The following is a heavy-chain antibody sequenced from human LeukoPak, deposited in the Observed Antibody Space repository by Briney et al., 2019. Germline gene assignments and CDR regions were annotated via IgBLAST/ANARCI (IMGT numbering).Heavy chain of an antibody. CDR2: IKQDGSEK. Sequence: GGSLRLSCAASGFTFSSYWRSWVRQAPGKGLEWVANIKQDGSEKYYVDSVKGRFTSSRDNAKNSLYLQMNSLRAEDTAVYYCARDGQQLGFWGQGTLVTVSS. CDR1: GFTFSSYW. J-gene: IGHJ4*02. D-gene: IGHD6-13*01. CDR3: ARDGQQLGF. V-gene: IGHV3-7*04.